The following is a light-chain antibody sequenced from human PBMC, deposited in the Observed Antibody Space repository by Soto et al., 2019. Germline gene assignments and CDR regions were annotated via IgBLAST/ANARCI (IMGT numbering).Light chain of an antibody. CDR2: DVS. Sequence: QSALTQPRSVSGSPGQSVTISCTGTSSDVGGYNSVSWYQQYPGKAPKLMIYDVSKRPSGVPDRFSGSKSGNAASLTISGLQAEDEADDCCCSYAGTYTWVFGGGTKLTVL. J-gene: IGLJ3*02. CDR3: CSYAGTYTWV. V-gene: IGLV2-11*01. CDR1: SSDVGGYNS.